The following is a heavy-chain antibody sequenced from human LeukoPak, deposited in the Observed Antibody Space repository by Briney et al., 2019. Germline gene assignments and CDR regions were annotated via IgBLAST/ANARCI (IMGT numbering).Heavy chain of an antibody. CDR1: GFTVSSNY. V-gene: IGHV3-53*05. Sequence: PGGSLRLSCAASGFTVSSNYMSWVRQAPGKGLEWVSVIYSGGSTYYADSVKGRFTISRDNSKNTLYLQMNSLRAEDTAVYYCAKVGSGSYWYFDLWGRGTLVTVSS. J-gene: IGHJ2*01. D-gene: IGHD1-26*01. CDR2: IYSGGST. CDR3: AKVGSGSYWYFDL.